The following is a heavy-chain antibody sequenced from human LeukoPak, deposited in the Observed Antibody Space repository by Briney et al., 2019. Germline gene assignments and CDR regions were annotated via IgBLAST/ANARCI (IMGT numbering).Heavy chain of an antibody. CDR2: MNPNSGNT. Sequence: ASVKLSCKASGYTFTSYDINWVRQATGQGLEWMGWMNPNSGNTGYAQKFQGRVTMTRNTSISTAYMELSSLRSEDTAVYYCARGRLWYQLPTDWGQGTLVTVSS. D-gene: IGHD2-2*01. V-gene: IGHV1-8*01. J-gene: IGHJ4*02. CDR3: ARGRLWYQLPTD. CDR1: GYTFTSYD.